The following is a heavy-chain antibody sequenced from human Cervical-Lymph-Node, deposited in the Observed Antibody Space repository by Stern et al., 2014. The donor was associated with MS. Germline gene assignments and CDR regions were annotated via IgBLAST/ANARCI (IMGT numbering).Heavy chain of an antibody. J-gene: IGHJ4*02. CDR1: GFSFSSYS. V-gene: IGHV3-21*01. D-gene: IGHD2-21*02. CDR3: ARDCGGDCYSGFDS. CDR2: ISRGGDYM. Sequence: EVQLLESGGGLVKPGGSLRLSCAASGFSFSSYSMNWVRQAPGKGLEWVSSISRGGDYMYYADSMKGRLTISRDDAKNSLYLLMNSLRAEDTAVYYCARDCGGDCYSGFDSWGQGTLVSVSS.